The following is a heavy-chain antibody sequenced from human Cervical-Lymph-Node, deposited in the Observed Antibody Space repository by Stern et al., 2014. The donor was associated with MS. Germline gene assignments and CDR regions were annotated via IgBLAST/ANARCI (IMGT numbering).Heavy chain of an antibody. V-gene: IGHV3-33*01. CDR1: GFTFSSYG. J-gene: IGHJ4*02. Sequence: VQLVESGGGVVQPGRSLRLSCAASGFTFSSYGMHWVRQAPGKGLEGVAVIWYDGSNKYYADSVKGRFTISRDNSKNTLYLQMNSLRAEDTAVYYCARVLSGYDSPDYWGQGTLVTVSS. D-gene: IGHD5-12*01. CDR3: ARVLSGYDSPDY. CDR2: IWYDGSNK.